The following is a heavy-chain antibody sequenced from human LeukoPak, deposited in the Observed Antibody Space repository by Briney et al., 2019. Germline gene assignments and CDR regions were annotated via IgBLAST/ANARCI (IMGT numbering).Heavy chain of an antibody. CDR1: GFTFSDYY. CDR2: ISSSGSTI. J-gene: IGHJ4*02. CDR3: AREYSSEYYFDY. V-gene: IGHV3-11*01. D-gene: IGHD5-12*01. Sequence: GGSLRLSCGASGFTFSDYYMSWIRQAPGKGLEWVSYISSSGSTIYYADSVKGRFTISRDNAKNSLYLQMNSLRAEDTAVYYCAREYSSEYYFDYWGQGTLVTVSS.